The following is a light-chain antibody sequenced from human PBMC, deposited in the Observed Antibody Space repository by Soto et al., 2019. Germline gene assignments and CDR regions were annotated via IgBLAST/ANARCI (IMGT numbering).Light chain of an antibody. CDR2: GAS. J-gene: IGKJ1*01. CDR1: QIFSSNY. V-gene: IGKV3-20*01. CDR3: QQYGSPPVT. Sequence: EIVLTQSPGTLSLSPGERATLSYRASQIFSSNYLSWYQQKLGQAPRLLIYGASSRATGIPDRFSGSGSGTDFTLTISSLEPEDFAMYYCQQYGSPPVTFGQGTKVEIK.